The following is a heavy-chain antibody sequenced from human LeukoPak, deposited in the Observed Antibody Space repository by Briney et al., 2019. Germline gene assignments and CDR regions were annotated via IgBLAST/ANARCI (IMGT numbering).Heavy chain of an antibody. CDR2: IIPIFGTA. CDR3: ARPHSSGWYSLDFEY. D-gene: IGHD6-13*01. J-gene: IGHJ4*02. CDR1: GGTFSSYA. V-gene: IGHV1-69*05. Sequence: SAKVSCKASGGTFSSYAISWVRQAPGQGLEWMGRIIPIFGTANYAQKFQGRVTITTDESTSTAYMELSSLRSEDTAVYYCARPHSSGWYSLDFEYWGEGTLVTVSS.